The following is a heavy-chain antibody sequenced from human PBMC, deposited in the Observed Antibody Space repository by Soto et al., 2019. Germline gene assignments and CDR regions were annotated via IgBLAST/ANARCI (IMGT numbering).Heavy chain of an antibody. CDR3: ARAVPEGIAGHLPTN. D-gene: IGHD6-13*01. J-gene: IGHJ4*02. Sequence: QVQLQESGPGLVKPSQTLSLTCTVAGVSISSGGYYWSWIRQHPGKGMEWIGYIYYSGSTYYNPSLKSRVTISVDTSENQSSLKLSSVTAADTAVYYCARAVPEGIAGHLPTNWGQGTLVTVSS. CDR1: GVSISSGGYY. CDR2: IYYSGST. V-gene: IGHV4-31*03.